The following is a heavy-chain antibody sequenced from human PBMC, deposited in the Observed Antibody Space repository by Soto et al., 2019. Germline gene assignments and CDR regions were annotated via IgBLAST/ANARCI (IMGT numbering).Heavy chain of an antibody. Sequence: PSETLSLTCPVSGGSISSGCYYWSWIRQHPGKGLEWIGYIYYSGSTYYNPSLKSRVTISVDTSKNQFSLKLSSVTAADTAVYYCARAYGDYEYYYYYMDVWGKGTTVTVSS. V-gene: IGHV4-31*03. CDR3: ARAYGDYEYYYYYMDV. CDR2: IYYSGST. J-gene: IGHJ6*03. CDR1: GGSISSGCYY. D-gene: IGHD4-17*01.